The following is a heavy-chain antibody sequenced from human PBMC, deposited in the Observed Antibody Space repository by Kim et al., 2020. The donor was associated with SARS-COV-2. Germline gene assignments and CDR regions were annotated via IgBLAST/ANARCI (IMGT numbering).Heavy chain of an antibody. J-gene: IGHJ3*02. CDR2: IHKSGYNS. V-gene: IGHV3-11*04. D-gene: IGHD1-26*01. CDR3: ARDPDRGTYKAGAFDI. CDR1: GFTFSDFY. Sequence: GGSLTLSCAASGFTFSDFYMAWIRRAPGKGLECLSYIHKSGYNSYYADSVKGRFTISRDNANNLLYLQMNGLRAEDTAVYYCARDPDRGTYKAGAFDIWG.